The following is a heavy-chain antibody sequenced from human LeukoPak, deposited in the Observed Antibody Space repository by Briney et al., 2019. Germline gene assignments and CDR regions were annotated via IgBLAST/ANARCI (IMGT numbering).Heavy chain of an antibody. J-gene: IGHJ5*02. CDR1: GFTFSSYA. CDR2: IDASGGST. Sequence: PGVSLRLSCAASGFTFSSYAMSWVRQAPGKGLEWVSSIDASGGSTYYADSVKGRFTISRDNSKNTLFLQMSSLRAEDTAVYYCAKGSGSGWYGWFAPWGQGTLVTVSS. CDR3: AKGSGSGWYGWFAP. D-gene: IGHD6-19*01. V-gene: IGHV3-23*01.